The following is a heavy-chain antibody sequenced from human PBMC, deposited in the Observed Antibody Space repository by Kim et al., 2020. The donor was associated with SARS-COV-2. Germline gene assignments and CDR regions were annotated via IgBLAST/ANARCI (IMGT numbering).Heavy chain of an antibody. D-gene: IGHD2-21*02. J-gene: IGHJ4*02. V-gene: IGHV4-34*01. CDR1: GGSFSGYY. CDR3: ARGLGGNSPMPFDY. CDR2: INHSGST. Sequence: SETLSLTCAVYGGSFSGYYWSWIRQPPGKGLEWIGEINHSGSTNYNPSLKSRVTISVDTSKNQFSLKLSSVTAADTAVYYCARGLGGNSPMPFDYWGQGTLVTVSS.